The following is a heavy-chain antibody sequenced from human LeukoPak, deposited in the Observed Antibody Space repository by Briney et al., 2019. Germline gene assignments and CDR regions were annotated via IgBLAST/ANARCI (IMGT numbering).Heavy chain of an antibody. CDR3: ARFTTVFNNGQLVRQFYYCYYYMDV. D-gene: IGHD6-6*01. Sequence: GASVKVSCKASGYTFTSYAMNWVRQAPGQGLEWMGWINTNTGNPSYARGFTGRFVFSLDTSVSTAYLQISSLKAEDTAVYYCARFTTVFNNGQLVRQFYYCYYYMDVWGKGTTVTVSS. CDR2: INTNTGNP. CDR1: GYTFTSYA. V-gene: IGHV7-4-1*02. J-gene: IGHJ6*03.